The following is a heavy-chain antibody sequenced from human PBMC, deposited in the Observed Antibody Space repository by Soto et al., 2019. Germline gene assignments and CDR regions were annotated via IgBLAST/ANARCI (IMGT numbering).Heavy chain of an antibody. J-gene: IGHJ4*02. CDR2: MNPNSGNT. CDR1: GYTFTTYD. Sequence: QVQLVQSGAEVKKPGASVKVPCKASGYTFTTYDINWVQQATGHGLEWMGWMNPNSGNTGYAQNLQGRVTMTRNSSISTAYMELSSLRSDDTAVYYCARGRSTSWFSDYWGQGTLVTVSS. CDR3: ARGRSTSWFSDY. D-gene: IGHD6-13*01. V-gene: IGHV1-8*01.